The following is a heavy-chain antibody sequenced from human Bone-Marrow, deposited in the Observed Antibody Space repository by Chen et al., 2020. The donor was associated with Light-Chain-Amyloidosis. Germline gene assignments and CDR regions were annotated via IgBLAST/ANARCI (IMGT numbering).Heavy chain of an antibody. V-gene: IGHV3-21*05. J-gene: IGHJ1*01. CDR3: ARFTYPQH. CDR2: ISSSSSYI. CDR1: GFTFSSYS. D-gene: IGHD3-10*01. Sequence: AQLVESGGGLVQPGGSLSLSCAASGFTFSSYSMNWVRQAPGKGLEWVSYISSSSSYIYYADSVKGRFTISRDNAKNSLYLQMNSLRAEDTAVYYCARFTYPQHWGQGTLVTVSS.